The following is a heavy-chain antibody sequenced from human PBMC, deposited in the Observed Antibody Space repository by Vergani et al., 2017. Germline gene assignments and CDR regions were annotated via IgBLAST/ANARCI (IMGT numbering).Heavy chain of an antibody. D-gene: IGHD3-22*01. Sequence: EVQLLESGGGLVQPGGSLRLSCAASGFTFSSYAMSWVRQAPGKGLEWVSAISGSGGSTYYADSVKGRFTISRDNSKNTLYLQMNSLRAEDTAVYYCAKGGYYYDSSGYYYGGFDYWGQGILVTVSS. V-gene: IGHV3-23*01. CDR1: GFTFSSYA. J-gene: IGHJ4*02. CDR2: ISGSGGST. CDR3: AKGGYYYDSSGYYYGGFDY.